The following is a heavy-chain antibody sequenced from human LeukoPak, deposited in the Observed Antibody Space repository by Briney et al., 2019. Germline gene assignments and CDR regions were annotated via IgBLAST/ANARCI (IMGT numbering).Heavy chain of an antibody. CDR2: IIPIFGTA. CDR3: ARDNEAAGVDY. Sequence: SVKVSCKASGYTFPSYFMHWVRQAPGQGLEWMGGIIPIFGTANYAQKFQGRVTITADESTSTAYMELSSLRSEDTAVYYCARDNEAAGVDYWGQGTLVTVSS. D-gene: IGHD6-25*01. CDR1: GYTFPSYF. J-gene: IGHJ4*02. V-gene: IGHV1-69*01.